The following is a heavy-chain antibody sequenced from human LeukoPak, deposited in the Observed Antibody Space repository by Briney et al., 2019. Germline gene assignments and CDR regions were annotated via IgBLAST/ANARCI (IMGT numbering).Heavy chain of an antibody. V-gene: IGHV1-18*01. CDR1: GYTFTSYG. D-gene: IGHD6-13*01. CDR2: ISAYNGNT. CDR3: ATAAGYYFDY. Sequence: ASVKVSCMASGYTFTSYGISWVRQAPGQGLEWMGWISAYNGNTDYAQKLQGRVTMTTDTSTSTAYMELRSLRSDDTAVYYCATAAGYYFDYWGQGTLVTVSS. J-gene: IGHJ4*02.